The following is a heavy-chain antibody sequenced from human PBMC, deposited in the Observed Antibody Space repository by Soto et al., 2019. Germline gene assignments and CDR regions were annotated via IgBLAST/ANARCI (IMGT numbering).Heavy chain of an antibody. D-gene: IGHD5-18*01. Sequence: QVQLVESGGGVVQPGRSLRLSCAASGFTFSSYAMHWVRQAPGKGLEWVAVISYDGSNKYYADSVKGRFTISRDNSKNTLYLHMNSLRAEDTAVYYYARYHVDTAMVPRNGMDVWGQGTTVTVSS. V-gene: IGHV3-30-3*01. J-gene: IGHJ6*02. CDR3: ARYHVDTAMVPRNGMDV. CDR1: GFTFSSYA. CDR2: ISYDGSNK.